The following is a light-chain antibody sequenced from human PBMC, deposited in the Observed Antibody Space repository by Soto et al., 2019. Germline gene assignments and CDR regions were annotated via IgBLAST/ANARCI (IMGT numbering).Light chain of an antibody. Sequence: DVQVSHSPSTLSASVLDRGTISCRSSEKINKWLAWYQQKPGKAPKLLISDASSLESGVPSRFSGSGSGTEFTLTISSLQPDAFQTHYCQQCHSYTWKSAQGNXVDIK. V-gene: IGKV1-5*01. CDR2: DAS. J-gene: IGKJ1*01. CDR3: QQCHSYTWK. CDR1: EKINKW.